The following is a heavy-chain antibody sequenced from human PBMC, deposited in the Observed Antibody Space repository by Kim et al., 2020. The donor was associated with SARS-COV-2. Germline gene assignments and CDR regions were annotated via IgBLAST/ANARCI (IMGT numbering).Heavy chain of an antibody. D-gene: IGHD3-3*01. CDR3: ARDQARFLEWLLSWRPFDP. Sequence: ASVKVSCKASGYTFTSYAMHWVRQAPGQRLEWMGWINAGNGNTKYSQKFQGRVTITRDTSASTAYMELSSLRSEDTAVYYCARDQARFLEWLLSWRPFDPWGQGTLVTVSS. CDR1: GYTFTSYA. CDR2: INAGNGNT. V-gene: IGHV1-3*01. J-gene: IGHJ5*02.